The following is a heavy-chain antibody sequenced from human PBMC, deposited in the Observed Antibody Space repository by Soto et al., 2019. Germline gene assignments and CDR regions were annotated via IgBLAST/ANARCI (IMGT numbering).Heavy chain of an antibody. CDR3: ARDGVRFDWFDA. D-gene: IGHD4-17*01. V-gene: IGHV1-69*12. Sequence: QVQLVQSGAEVKKPGSSVKVSCKASGGTFSSYAISWVRQAPGQGLEWMGGIIPIFGTANYAQKFQGRVTITADESTSKAYMELSRLRSEDTAVYYCARDGVRFDWFDAWGQGTLVTVSS. CDR1: GGTFSSYA. CDR2: IIPIFGTA. J-gene: IGHJ5*02.